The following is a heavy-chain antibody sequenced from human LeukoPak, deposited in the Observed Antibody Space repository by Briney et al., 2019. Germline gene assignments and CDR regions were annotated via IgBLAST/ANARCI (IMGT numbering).Heavy chain of an antibody. V-gene: IGHV4-34*01. D-gene: IGHD3-10*01. CDR1: GGSFSGYC. Sequence: PSETLSLTCAVYGGSFSGYCWSWIRQPPGKGLEWIGEINHSGSTNYNPSLKSRVTISVDTSKNQFSLKLSSVTAADTAVYYCARGWHYYGSGSYYDYWGQGTLVTVSS. J-gene: IGHJ4*02. CDR2: INHSGST. CDR3: ARGWHYYGSGSYYDY.